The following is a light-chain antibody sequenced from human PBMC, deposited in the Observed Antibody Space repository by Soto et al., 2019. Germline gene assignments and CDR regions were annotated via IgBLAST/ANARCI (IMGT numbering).Light chain of an antibody. CDR1: QSISSW. CDR3: QQYNSSPT. Sequence: DIQMTQSPSTLSASVGDRVTITCRASQSISSWLAWYQQKPGKAPKLLIYKASILESGVPSRFSGSGSGTEFTLTISSLQPDDFATYYCQQYNSSPTFGQGTKVEIK. J-gene: IGKJ1*01. CDR2: KAS. V-gene: IGKV1-5*03.